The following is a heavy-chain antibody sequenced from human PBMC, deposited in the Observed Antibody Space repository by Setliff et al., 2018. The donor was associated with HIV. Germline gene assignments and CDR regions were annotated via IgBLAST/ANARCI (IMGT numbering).Heavy chain of an antibody. V-gene: IGHV1-69*05. J-gene: IGHJ5*02. D-gene: IGHD2-15*01. CDR1: GGTFSSYV. CDR3: ALPYCSGGNCWSSASLPPAGWFDP. Sequence: SVKVSCKASGGTFSSYVISWVRQAPGQGPEWMGGIIPMYGVTNYAQKFQGRVTITTDESTSTAYMELSSLRSEDTAVFYCALPYCSGGNCWSSASLPPAGWFDPWGQGTLVTVSS. CDR2: IIPMYGVT.